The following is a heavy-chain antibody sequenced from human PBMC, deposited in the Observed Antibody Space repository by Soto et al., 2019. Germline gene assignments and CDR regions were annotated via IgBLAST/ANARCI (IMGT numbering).Heavy chain of an antibody. CDR3: ARVISSSRIYYYYGMDV. Sequence: SETLSLTCTVSGGSISSGDYYWSWIRQPPGKGLEWIGYIYYSGSTYYNPSLKSRVTISVDTSKNQFSLKLSSVTAADTAVYHCARVISSSRIYYYYGMDVWGQGTTVTVSS. CDR2: IYYSGST. V-gene: IGHV4-30-4*01. CDR1: GGSISSGDYY. J-gene: IGHJ6*02. D-gene: IGHD6-6*01.